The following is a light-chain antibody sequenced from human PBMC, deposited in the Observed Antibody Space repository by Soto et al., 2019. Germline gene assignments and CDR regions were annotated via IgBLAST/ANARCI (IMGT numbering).Light chain of an antibody. CDR2: WAS. V-gene: IGKV4-1*01. CDR3: QQYYSTPPT. CDR1: QSVLYSSNNRNY. Sequence: DIVMTQSPDSLAVSLGERATINCKSSQSVLYSSNNRNYLAWYQQKPGQPPKLLIYWASTRESGVPDRFSCSGTEADFTLTISSLQAEDVAVYYCQQYYSTPPTFGQGTKVEIK. J-gene: IGKJ1*01.